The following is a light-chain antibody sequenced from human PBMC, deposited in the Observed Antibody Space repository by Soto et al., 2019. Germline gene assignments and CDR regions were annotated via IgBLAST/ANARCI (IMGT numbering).Light chain of an antibody. CDR2: AAS. J-gene: IGKJ4*01. CDR1: QDISNS. Sequence: DIQMTQSPSSVSASVGDSVTITCRASQDISNSLGWYQQKPGKATNLLIYAASTLQGGVPSRFSGSGSGTDFTLTISSLQPEDSGTYYCQEANSFPPTFGGGTEVEIK. CDR3: QEANSFPPT. V-gene: IGKV1-12*01.